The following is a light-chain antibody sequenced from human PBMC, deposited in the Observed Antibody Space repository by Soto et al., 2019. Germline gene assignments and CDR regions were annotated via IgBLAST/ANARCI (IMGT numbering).Light chain of an antibody. V-gene: IGKV3-15*01. Sequence: EIVMTQSPVTLSVSPGERATLSCRASQSVSSNLAWYQQKRGQAPRLLIFGASTRATGIPARFSGSGSGTEFTLTIGSLQSEDFAVYYCQHYNNWPPYTFGQGTKLEIK. CDR1: QSVSSN. J-gene: IGKJ2*01. CDR3: QHYNNWPPYT. CDR2: GAS.